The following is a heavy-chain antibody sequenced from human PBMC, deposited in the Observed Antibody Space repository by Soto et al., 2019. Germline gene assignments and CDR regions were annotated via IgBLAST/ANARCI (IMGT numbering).Heavy chain of an antibody. V-gene: IGHV3-15*01. CDR1: GSSVSNVC. CDR3: ATQPPHFEVYYNYSLFEN. Sequence: AWSLRLSCAVAGSSVSNVCMSLVRQAPGKGMEWVGRIKSKSAGGTTDYSAPLKGRFTISMDASKNQLALQMKSLKSADTAVYHCATQPPHFEVYYNYSLFENWGKGTKVTVS. J-gene: IGHJ4*02. D-gene: IGHD3-10*01. CDR2: IKSKSAGGTT.